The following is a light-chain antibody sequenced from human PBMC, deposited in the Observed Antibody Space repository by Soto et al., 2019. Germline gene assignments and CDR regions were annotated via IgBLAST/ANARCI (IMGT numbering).Light chain of an antibody. CDR3: QQYHNWYT. Sequence: EIVLTQSPGILSLSPGERATLSCRASQSVSNYLAWYQRKPGQAPRLLIYGASTRATGIPARFSGSGSGTEFTLTISSLQSEDFAVYHCQQYHNWYTFGQGTRLEIK. CDR1: QSVSNY. J-gene: IGKJ5*01. CDR2: GAS. V-gene: IGKV3-15*01.